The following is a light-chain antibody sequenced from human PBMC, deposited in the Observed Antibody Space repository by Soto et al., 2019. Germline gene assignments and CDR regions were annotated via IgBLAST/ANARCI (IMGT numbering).Light chain of an antibody. J-gene: IGKJ5*01. Sequence: EIVLTQSPATLSLSPGERATLSCRASETISGLLAWYQQRPGQPPRLLIYDTSNRATGIPARFSGSGSGTDFTLTISGLEPADLGVYYCQQRHNWPITFGQGTRLEIK. V-gene: IGKV3-11*01. CDR2: DTS. CDR1: ETISGL. CDR3: QQRHNWPIT.